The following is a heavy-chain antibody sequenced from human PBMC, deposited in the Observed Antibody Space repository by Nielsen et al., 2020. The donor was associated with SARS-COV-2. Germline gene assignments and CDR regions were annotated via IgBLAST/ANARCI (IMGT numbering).Heavy chain of an antibody. CDR3: ARGPSHPTYYYDSSGPRPFDY. CDR2: ISSSGSTI. V-gene: IGHV3-48*03. J-gene: IGHJ4*02. D-gene: IGHD3-22*01. Sequence: GESLKISCAASGFTFSSYEMNWVRQAPGKGLEWVSYISSSGSTIYYADSVKGRFTISRDNAKNSLYLQMNSLRAEDTAVYYCARGPSHPTYYYDSSGPRPFDYWGQGTLVTVSS. CDR1: GFTFSSYE.